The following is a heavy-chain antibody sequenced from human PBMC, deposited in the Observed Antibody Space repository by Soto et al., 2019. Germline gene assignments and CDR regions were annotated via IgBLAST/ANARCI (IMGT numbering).Heavy chain of an antibody. CDR3: AAVYDSSGYYYSFDY. V-gene: IGHV1-58*01. J-gene: IGHJ4*02. Sequence: SVKVSCKASGFTFTSSAVQWVRQARGQRLEWIGWIVVGSGNTNYAQKFQERVTITRDMSTSTAYMELSSLRSEDTAVYYCAAVYDSSGYYYSFDYWGQGTLVTVSS. CDR1: GFTFTSSA. CDR2: IVVGSGNT. D-gene: IGHD3-22*01.